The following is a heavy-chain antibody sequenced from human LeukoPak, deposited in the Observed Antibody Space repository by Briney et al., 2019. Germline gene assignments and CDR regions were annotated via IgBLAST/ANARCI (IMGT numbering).Heavy chain of an antibody. V-gene: IGHV3-33*01. Sequence: GGSLRLSCAASGFTFSSYGMHWVRQAPGKGLEWVAVIWYDGSNKYYADSVKGRFTISRDNSKNTLYLQMNSLRAEDTAVYYCARPRGPMAYYYYGMDVWGQGTTVTVSS. J-gene: IGHJ6*02. CDR2: IWYDGSNK. CDR1: GFTFSSYG. D-gene: IGHD3-10*01. CDR3: ARPRGPMAYYYYGMDV.